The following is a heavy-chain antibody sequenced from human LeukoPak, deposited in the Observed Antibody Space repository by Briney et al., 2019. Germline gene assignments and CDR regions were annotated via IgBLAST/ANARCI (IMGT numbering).Heavy chain of an antibody. V-gene: IGHV3-23*01. J-gene: IGHJ4*02. CDR2: ISGSGGST. Sequence: GGSLRLSCAASGFTFSSYAMSWVRQAPGKGLEWVSAISGSGGSTYYVDSVKGRFTISRDNSRNTLDIEMNSLRPEDTAVYYCAKTSQYSSGWFDYWGQGTLVTVSS. CDR1: GFTFSSYA. D-gene: IGHD6-19*01. CDR3: AKTSQYSSGWFDY.